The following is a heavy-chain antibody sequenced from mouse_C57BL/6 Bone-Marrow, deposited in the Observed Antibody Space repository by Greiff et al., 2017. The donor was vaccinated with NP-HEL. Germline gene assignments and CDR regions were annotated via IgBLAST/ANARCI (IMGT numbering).Heavy chain of an antibody. CDR2: IDPENGDT. J-gene: IGHJ2*01. CDR3: TTLISTVVEEGDY. CDR1: GFNIKDYY. D-gene: IGHD1-1*01. Sequence: VQLQQSGAELVRPGASVKLSCTASGFNIKDYYMHWVKQRPEQGLEWIGWIDPENGDTEYASKFQGKATITEDTSSNTAYLQLSSLTSEDAAVYYSTTLISTVVEEGDYWGQGTTLTVSS. V-gene: IGHV14-4*01.